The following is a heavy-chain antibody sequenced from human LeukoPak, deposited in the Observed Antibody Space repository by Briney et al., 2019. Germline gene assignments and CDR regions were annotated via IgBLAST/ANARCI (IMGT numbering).Heavy chain of an antibody. D-gene: IGHD1-26*01. CDR1: GFTFDDYA. CDR3: AKIAGGSYSYNWFDP. V-gene: IGHV3-23*01. Sequence: PPGGSLRLTCAASGFTFDDYAMHWVRQAPGKGLERVTAISGSGGSTYYADSVKGRFTISTDNSKNTLYLQMNSLTAEDTAVYYCAKIAGGSYSYNWFDPWGQGTLVTVSS. CDR2: ISGSGGST. J-gene: IGHJ5*02.